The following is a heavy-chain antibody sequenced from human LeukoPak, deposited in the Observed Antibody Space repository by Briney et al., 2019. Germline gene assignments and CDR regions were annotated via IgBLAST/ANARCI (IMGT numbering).Heavy chain of an antibody. D-gene: IGHD6-19*01. V-gene: IGHV1-18*01. CDR3: ARGQQWLVEGANWFDP. CDR1: GYTFTSYG. J-gene: IGHJ5*02. Sequence: ASVKVSCKVSGYTFTSYGISWVRQAPGQGLEWMGWISAYNGNTNYAQKLQGRVTMTTDTSTSTAYMELRSLRSDDTAVYYCARGQQWLVEGANWFDPWGQGTLVTVSS. CDR2: ISAYNGNT.